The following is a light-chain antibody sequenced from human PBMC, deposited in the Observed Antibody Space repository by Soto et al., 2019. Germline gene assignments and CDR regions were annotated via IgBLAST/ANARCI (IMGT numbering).Light chain of an antibody. V-gene: IGKV3-15*01. CDR2: GAS. CDR3: QQYNNWPPT. CDR1: QSVSSN. Sequence: EIVMTQSPATQSVSPGERATLSCRASQSVSSNLAWYQQKPGQAPRLLIYGASTRATGIPARFSGSGSGTEFTLTISSLQSGDFAVYYCQQYNNWPPTFGQGTKVEIK. J-gene: IGKJ1*01.